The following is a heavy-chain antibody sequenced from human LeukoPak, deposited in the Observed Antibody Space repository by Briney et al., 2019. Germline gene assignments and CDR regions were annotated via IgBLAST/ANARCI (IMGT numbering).Heavy chain of an antibody. CDR2: IYYSGST. Sequence: SEPLSLTCTVSGGSISSYYWSWIRQPPGKGLEWIGYIYYSGSTNYNPSLKSRVTISVDTSKNQFSLKLSSVTAADTAVYYCARGRAGTPTYYFDYWGQGTLVTVSS. CDR1: GGSISSYY. V-gene: IGHV4-59*01. D-gene: IGHD1/OR15-1a*01. J-gene: IGHJ4*02. CDR3: ARGRAGTPTYYFDY.